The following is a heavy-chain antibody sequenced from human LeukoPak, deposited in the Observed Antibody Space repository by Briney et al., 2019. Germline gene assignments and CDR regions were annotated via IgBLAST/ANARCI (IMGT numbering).Heavy chain of an antibody. Sequence: ASVKVSCKASGYTFTSYYMHWVRQAPGQGLEWMGIINPSGGSTSYAQKFQGRVTMTRDTSTSTVYMELSSLRSEDTAVYYCARTRYYYDSSGYFDYWGQGTLVTVSS. CDR1: GYTFTSYY. V-gene: IGHV1-46*01. J-gene: IGHJ4*02. CDR3: ARTRYYYDSSGYFDY. D-gene: IGHD3-22*01. CDR2: INPSGGST.